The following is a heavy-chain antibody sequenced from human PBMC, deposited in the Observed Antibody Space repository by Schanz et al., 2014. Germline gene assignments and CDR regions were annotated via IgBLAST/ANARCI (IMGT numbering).Heavy chain of an antibody. CDR3: ARGDPVAGLDY. CDR2: ISGSGGST. J-gene: IGHJ4*02. Sequence: EVQLVESGGGLVQPGGSVRLSCAASGFTFSSYAMHWFRQAPGKGLEWVSAISGSGGSTVYADSVKGRFTISRDNSKNTVYLQMNSLRGEDTGMYYCARGDPVAGLDYWGRGTLVTVSS. CDR1: GFTFSSYA. V-gene: IGHV3-23*04.